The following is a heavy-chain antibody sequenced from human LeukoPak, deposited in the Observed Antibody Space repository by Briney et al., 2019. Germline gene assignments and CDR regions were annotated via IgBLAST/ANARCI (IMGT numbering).Heavy chain of an antibody. CDR1: GYTFTSYD. CDR3: ARVVGYMDV. CDR2: MNPNSGNT. J-gene: IGHJ6*03. V-gene: IGHV1-8*01. Sequence: GASVKVSCKASGYTFTSYDINWGRQATGQGLEWMGWMNPNSGNTGYAQKFQGRVTMNRNPSISTAYMELSSLRSEDTAVYYCARVVGYMDVWGKGTTVTVSS.